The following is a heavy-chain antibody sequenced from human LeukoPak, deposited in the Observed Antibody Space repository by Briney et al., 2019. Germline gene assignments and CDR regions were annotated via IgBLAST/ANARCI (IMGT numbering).Heavy chain of an antibody. D-gene: IGHD2-15*01. J-gene: IGHJ4*02. Sequence: SETLSLTCTVSGGSISSYYWGWIRQPPGKGLEWIGYIYYSGSTNYNPSLKSRVTISVDTSKNQFSLKLSSVTAADTAVYYCARVGRYCSGGSCYEGFDYWGQGTLVTVSS. V-gene: IGHV4-59*01. CDR3: ARVGRYCSGGSCYEGFDY. CDR2: IYYSGST. CDR1: GGSISSYY.